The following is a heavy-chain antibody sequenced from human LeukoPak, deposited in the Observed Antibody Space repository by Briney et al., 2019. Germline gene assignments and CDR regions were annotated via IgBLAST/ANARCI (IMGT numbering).Heavy chain of an antibody. D-gene: IGHD1-26*01. CDR2: IGTAGDP. Sequence: GGSLRLSCAASGFTFSNYDIHWVRQATGKGLEWVSGIGTAGDPYYTGSVKGRFTISRENAKNSLYLQMNSLRAGDAAVYYCARGSAIVGATGYYNGMDVWGQGTTVTVSS. J-gene: IGHJ6*02. V-gene: IGHV3-13*05. CDR1: GFTFSNYD. CDR3: ARGSAIVGATGYYNGMDV.